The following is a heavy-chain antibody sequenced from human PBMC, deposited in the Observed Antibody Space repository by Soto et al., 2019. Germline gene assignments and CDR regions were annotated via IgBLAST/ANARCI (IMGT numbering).Heavy chain of an antibody. CDR2: IHSSGST. V-gene: IGHV4-4*07. CDR1: GASMNSYH. J-gene: IGHJ5*02. Sequence: SETLSLTCTVSGASMNSYHWSWIRQPAGKGLEWIGHIHSSGSTDYNPSLKSRVTMSVDTSKNQFSLRLMSLTAADTAVYYCARDQGVAAAGITWLDPWGPGSLVTVSS. D-gene: IGHD6-13*01. CDR3: ARDQGVAAAGITWLDP.